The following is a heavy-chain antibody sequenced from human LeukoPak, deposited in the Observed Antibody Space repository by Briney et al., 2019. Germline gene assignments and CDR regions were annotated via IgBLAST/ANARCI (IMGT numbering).Heavy chain of an antibody. CDR1: GDSIGRGSYY. J-gene: IGHJ3*02. V-gene: IGHV4-61*02. Sequence: SETLSLTCAVSGDSIGRGSYYWGWIRQPAGKAPEWIGRIFNTGSTSYNPSLKSRVTISVDTSKNQFSLKLSSVTAADTAVYYCARRTTTVVTPGAFDIWGQGTMVTVSS. CDR3: ARRTTTVVTPGAFDI. CDR2: IFNTGST. D-gene: IGHD4-23*01.